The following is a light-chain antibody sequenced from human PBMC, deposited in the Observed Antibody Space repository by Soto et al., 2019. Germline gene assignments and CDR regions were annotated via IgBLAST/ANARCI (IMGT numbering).Light chain of an antibody. CDR2: AVS. CDR1: QTIITH. V-gene: IGKV1-39*01. CDR3: QQYHSYWT. J-gene: IGKJ1*01. Sequence: DIQMTQSPSSLSASVGDRVTITCRTSQTIITHLNWYQHKPGEAPKLLIYAVSTLQSGVPSRFSGSGSGTEFTLTISSLQTDDFSTYYCQQYHSYWTFGQGTKVDIK.